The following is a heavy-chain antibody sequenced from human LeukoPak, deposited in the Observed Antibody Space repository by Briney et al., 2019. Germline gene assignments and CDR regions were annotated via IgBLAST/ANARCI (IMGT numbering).Heavy chain of an antibody. V-gene: IGHV4-31*03. CDR2: IYYSGST. J-gene: IGHJ5*02. Sequence: PSETLSLTCTVSGGSISSGGYYWSWIRQHPGKGLEWIGYIYYSGSTYYNPSLKSRVTISVDTSKNQFSLKLSSVTAADTAVYYCARDPMGSGSYYHRAWWFDPWGQGTLVTVSS. CDR1: GGSISSGGYY. D-gene: IGHD3-10*01. CDR3: ARDPMGSGSYYHRAWWFDP.